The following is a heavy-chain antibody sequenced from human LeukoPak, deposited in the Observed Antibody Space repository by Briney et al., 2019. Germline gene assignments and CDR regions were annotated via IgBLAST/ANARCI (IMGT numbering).Heavy chain of an antibody. CDR1: GYTFTGYY. CDR3: ARDFQADYYDSSGYYYDY. V-gene: IGHV1-2*02. Sequence: GASVKVSCKASGYTFTGYYMHWVRQAPGQGLEWMGWINPNSGGTNYAQKFQGRVTMTRDTSISTAYMELSRLSSDDTAVYYCARDFQADYYDSSGYYYDYWGQGTLVTVSS. J-gene: IGHJ4*02. D-gene: IGHD3-22*01. CDR2: INPNSGGT.